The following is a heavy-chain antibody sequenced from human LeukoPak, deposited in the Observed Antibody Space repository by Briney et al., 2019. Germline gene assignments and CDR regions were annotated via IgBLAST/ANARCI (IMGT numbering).Heavy chain of an antibody. V-gene: IGHV3-30*02. CDR1: GFTFSSYG. Sequence: GGSLRLSCAASGFTFSSYGMHWVRQAPGKGLEWVAFIRYDGSNKYYADSVKGRFTISRDNAKSSLYLQMNSLRAEDTAVYYCAKEGKTRNWNYYQAKAVDWGQGTLVTVSS. CDR3: AKEGKTRNWNYYQAKAVD. J-gene: IGHJ4*02. CDR2: IRYDGSNK. D-gene: IGHD1-7*01.